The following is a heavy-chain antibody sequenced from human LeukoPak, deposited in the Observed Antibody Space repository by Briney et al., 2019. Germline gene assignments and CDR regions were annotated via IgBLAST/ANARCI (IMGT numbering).Heavy chain of an antibody. D-gene: IGHD6-19*01. CDR1: GYPFTTYR. CDR3: ARHARSSGPDYYIDY. CDR2: IYPGDSDT. V-gene: IGHV5-51*01. J-gene: IGHJ4*01. Sequence: GEPRKSSGRASGYPFTTYRSAWSRQLPGKGLEGMGIIYPGDSDTRNSPSFQGQLTISADNSISTTYLHWSSPTASDTAMYYCARHARSSGPDYYIDYWGQGTLVTVSS.